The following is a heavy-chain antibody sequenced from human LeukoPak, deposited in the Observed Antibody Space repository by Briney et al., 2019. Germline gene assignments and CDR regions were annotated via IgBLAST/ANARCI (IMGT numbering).Heavy chain of an antibody. Sequence: GGSLRLSCAASRFTFSNYWMNWVRQAPGKGLEWVANIKQDASEKYYVDSVRGRFTISRDNAKNSLYLQMDSLRGEDTAVYFCTRGVAALMDVWGKGTTVTVSS. D-gene: IGHD6-6*01. CDR3: TRGVAALMDV. CDR2: IKQDASEK. V-gene: IGHV3-7*04. CDR1: RFTFSNYW. J-gene: IGHJ6*03.